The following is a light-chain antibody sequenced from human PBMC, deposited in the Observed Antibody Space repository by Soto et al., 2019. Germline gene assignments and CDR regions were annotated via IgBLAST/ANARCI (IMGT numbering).Light chain of an antibody. CDR2: RTE. CDR3: QSYDNSLSGWV. J-gene: IGLJ3*02. CDR1: RSNIGNNI. Sequence: QSGLTQPPSASGTPGQIITISCSGSRSNIGNNIVTWYQQFPGAAPKVVIYRTEQRPSGVPDRFSGSKSGTSASLAITGLQAEDEADYYCQSYDNSLSGWVFGGGTKVTVL. V-gene: IGLV1-44*01.